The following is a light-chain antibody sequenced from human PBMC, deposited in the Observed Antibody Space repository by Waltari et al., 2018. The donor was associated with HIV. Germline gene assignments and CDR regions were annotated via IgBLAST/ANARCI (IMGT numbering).Light chain of an antibody. J-gene: IGLJ3*02. CDR3: AAWDGSLSVVL. Sequence: QSELTQPPSASGTSRHRVTISCSGTLSHIRSNYVYLYQQVPGKAPKLLIYRNNQRPSGVPDRFSGSKSGTSASLAISGLRSDDEADYYCAAWDGSLSVVLFGGGTKLTVL. V-gene: IGLV1-47*01. CDR2: RNN. CDR1: LSHIRSNY.